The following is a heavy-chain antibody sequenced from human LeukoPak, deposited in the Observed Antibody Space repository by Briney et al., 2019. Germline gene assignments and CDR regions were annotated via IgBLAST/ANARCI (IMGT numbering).Heavy chain of an antibody. V-gene: IGHV3-30*14. D-gene: IGHD6-6*01. CDR1: GFTFSSYA. J-gene: IGHJ5*02. Sequence: PGGSLRLSCAASGFTFSSYAMHWVRQTPGKGLEWMAVMSYDGSNKYYADSVRGRFTISRDNSKNTLYLQLNSLRAEDTAVYYCARYPYSTSSWSDPWGQGTLVTVSS. CDR3: ARYPYSTSSWSDP. CDR2: MSYDGSNK.